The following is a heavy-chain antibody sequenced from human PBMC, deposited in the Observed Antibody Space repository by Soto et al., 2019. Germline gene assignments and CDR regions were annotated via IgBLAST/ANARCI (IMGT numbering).Heavy chain of an antibody. Sequence: PGESLKISCKGSGYSFTSYWIGWVRQMPGKGLEWMGIIYPGDSDTRYSPSFQGQVTISADKSISTAYLQWSSLKASDTAMYYCARMPLLGGSDPIDYYYYGMDVWGQGTTVTVSS. J-gene: IGHJ6*02. CDR1: GYSFTSYW. CDR3: ARMPLLGGSDPIDYYYYGMDV. V-gene: IGHV5-51*01. CDR2: IYPGDSDT. D-gene: IGHD3-10*01.